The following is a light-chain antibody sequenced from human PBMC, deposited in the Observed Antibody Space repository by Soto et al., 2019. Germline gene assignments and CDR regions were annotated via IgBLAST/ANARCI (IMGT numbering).Light chain of an antibody. CDR2: GVT. J-gene: IGLJ1*01. CDR3: SSFTTSYFYV. CDR1: GSDIGAYNY. Sequence: QSALTQPASVSGSPGQSITISYTGTGSDIGAYNYVSWYQQHPGKAPKLIIYGVTHRPSGVSTRFSASKSAYTASLTISGLQAEDEADYYCSSFTTSYFYVFGPGTKVTVL. V-gene: IGLV2-14*01.